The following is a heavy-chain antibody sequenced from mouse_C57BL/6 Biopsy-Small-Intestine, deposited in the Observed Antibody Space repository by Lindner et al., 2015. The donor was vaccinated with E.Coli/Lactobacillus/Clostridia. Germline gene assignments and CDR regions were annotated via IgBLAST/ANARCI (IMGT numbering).Heavy chain of an antibody. Sequence: VQLQESGPELVKPGASVKISCKASGYTFTDYYINWVKQRPGQGLEWIGEIYPRSGNTYYNEKFKGKATLTADKSSSTVYMELRSLTSEDSAVYFCARWGNWDGGFAYWGQGTLVTVSA. CDR3: ARWGNWDGGFAY. V-gene: IGHV1-77*01. D-gene: IGHD4-1*01. CDR2: IYPRSGNT. J-gene: IGHJ3*01. CDR1: GYTFTDYY.